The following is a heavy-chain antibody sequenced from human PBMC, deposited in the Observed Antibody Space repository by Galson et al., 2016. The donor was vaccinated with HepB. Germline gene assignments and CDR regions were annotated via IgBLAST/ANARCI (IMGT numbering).Heavy chain of an antibody. V-gene: IGHV3-23*01. CDR1: GFSFSTSG. CDR2: ITGSGGTT. Sequence: SLRLSCAASGFSFSTSGMSWVRQTPGRGLEWVSGITGSGGTTHYADSVKARFTISRDNSKNTLYLYMNSLRAGDTAVYYCGKHGGFDYWGQGALVTVPS. CDR3: GKHGGFDY. D-gene: IGHD3-16*01. J-gene: IGHJ4*02.